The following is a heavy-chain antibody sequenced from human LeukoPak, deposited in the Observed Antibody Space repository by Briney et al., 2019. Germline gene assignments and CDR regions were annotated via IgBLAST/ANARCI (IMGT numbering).Heavy chain of an antibody. V-gene: IGHV3-21*04. CDR3: AKAPVPSCRGAFCYPFDF. CDR2: ISSSSSYI. Sequence: GGSLTLSCAASGFPLSIYTMNYLPHAPGGGLECVSYISSSSSYIHYADSVKRRFTISRDDAKNSLSLQMNSLRAADAAVYYCAKAPVPSCRGAFCYPFDFWGQGTLVSVSS. J-gene: IGHJ4*02. CDR1: GFPLSIYT. D-gene: IGHD2-15*01.